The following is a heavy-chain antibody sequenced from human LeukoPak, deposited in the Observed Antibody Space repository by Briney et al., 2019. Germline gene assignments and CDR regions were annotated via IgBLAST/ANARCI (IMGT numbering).Heavy chain of an antibody. CDR2: IYYSGST. Sequence: SETLSLTCTVSGGSISSYYWSWIRQPPGKGLEWIGYIYYSGSTNYNPSLKSRVTISVDTSKNQFSLKLSSVTAADTAVYYRARVLGYYDSLVAFDIWGQGTMVTVSS. V-gene: IGHV4-59*01. CDR3: ARVLGYYDSLVAFDI. CDR1: GGSISSYY. J-gene: IGHJ3*02. D-gene: IGHD3-22*01.